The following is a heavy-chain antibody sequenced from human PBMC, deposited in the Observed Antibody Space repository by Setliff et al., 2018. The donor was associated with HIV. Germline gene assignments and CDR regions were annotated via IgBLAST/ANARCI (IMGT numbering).Heavy chain of an antibody. CDR1: GFTFRDYA. D-gene: IGHD3-9*01. V-gene: IGHV3-23*01. Sequence: GGSLRLSCAASGFTFRDYAMNWVRQAPRKGLEWVSGISGTPHYADSVKGRFTISRDNAKNTLYLQMNSLRTEDTAVYYCVRDTFDGRSYYGWDVWGQGTTVTVSS. J-gene: IGHJ6*02. CDR3: VRDTFDGRSYYGWDV. CDR2: ISGTP.